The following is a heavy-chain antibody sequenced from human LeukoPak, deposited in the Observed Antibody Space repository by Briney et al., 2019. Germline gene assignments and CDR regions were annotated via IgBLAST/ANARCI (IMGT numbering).Heavy chain of an antibody. D-gene: IGHD3-9*01. Sequence: PGASLRLSCAASGFIFSNYAMSWVRQAPGKGLEWVSAISGSGGSTYYADSVKGRFTISRDNSKNTLYLQMNSLRAEDTAVYYCAEGASDYYDILTGYYFGGQGTLVTVSS. CDR3: AEGASDYYDILTGYYF. CDR2: ISGSGGST. J-gene: IGHJ4*02. CDR1: GFIFSNYA. V-gene: IGHV3-23*01.